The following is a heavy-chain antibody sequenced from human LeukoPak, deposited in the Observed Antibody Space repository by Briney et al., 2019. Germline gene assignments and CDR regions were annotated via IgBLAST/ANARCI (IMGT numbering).Heavy chain of an antibody. CDR3: ASYHRRDFGDYYGMDV. J-gene: IGHJ6*02. V-gene: IGHV1-46*04. CDR2: INPSGGST. D-gene: IGHD4-17*01. CDR1: GYTFTTDY. Sequence: ASVKVSCKASGYTFTTDYMHWVRQAPGQGLEWMGIINPSGGSTRYAQKLQGRVTMTRDTSTSTVYMELSSLISEDTAVYYCASYHRRDFGDYYGMDVWGQGTTVTVSS.